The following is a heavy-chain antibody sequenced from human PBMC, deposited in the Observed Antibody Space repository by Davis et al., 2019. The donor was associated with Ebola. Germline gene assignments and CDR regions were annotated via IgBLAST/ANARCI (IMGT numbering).Heavy chain of an antibody. CDR1: GYTFTGYY. CDR2: INPNSGGT. CDR3: WVTTSVGDYYYYYGMDV. D-gene: IGHD3-16*01. Sequence: ASVKVSCKASGYTFTGYYMHWVRQAPGQGLEWMGWINPNSGGTNYAQKFQGRVTMTRDTSISTAYMELSRLRSDDTAVYYCWVTTSVGDYYYYYGMDVWGQGTTVTVSS. J-gene: IGHJ6*02. V-gene: IGHV1-2*02.